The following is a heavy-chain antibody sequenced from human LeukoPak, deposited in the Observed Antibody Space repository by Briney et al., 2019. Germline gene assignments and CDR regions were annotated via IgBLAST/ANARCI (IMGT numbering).Heavy chain of an antibody. D-gene: IGHD3-10*01. CDR2: IYRGGST. V-gene: IGHV3-53*01. Sequence: ETLSLTCTVSGGSISSSGYYWGWVRQPPGKGLEWVAFIYRGGSTYFADSVKGRFTLSRDNSKNTVYLQMNSLRAEDTAVYYCARDWDSGSYYNFGYWGQGTLVTVSS. CDR3: ARDWDSGSYYNFGY. J-gene: IGHJ4*02. CDR1: GGSISSSGYY.